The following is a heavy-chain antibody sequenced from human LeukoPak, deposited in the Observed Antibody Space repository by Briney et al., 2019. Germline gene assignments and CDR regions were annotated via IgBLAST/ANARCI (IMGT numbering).Heavy chain of an antibody. V-gene: IGHV3-74*01. J-gene: IGHJ4*02. D-gene: IGHD3-22*01. CDR1: GFTFSSYW. CDR3: VRGYSSGYRLDY. Sequence: GGSLRLSCAASGFTFSSYWMHWVRQDPVKGLLWVSRINGDGSSTDYADSEKGRFTISRDNAKNTVYLQMNSPKAEDTAVYYCVRGYSSGYRLDYWGQGTLVTVSS. CDR2: INGDGSST.